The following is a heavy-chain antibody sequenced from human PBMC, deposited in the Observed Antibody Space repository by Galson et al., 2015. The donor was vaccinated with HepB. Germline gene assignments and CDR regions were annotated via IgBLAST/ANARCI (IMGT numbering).Heavy chain of an antibody. D-gene: IGHD2-15*01. CDR3: ARDALGYCSGGSCYGAY. CDR1: GYTFTSYG. CDR2: ISAYNGNT. V-gene: IGHV1-18*01. J-gene: IGHJ4*02. Sequence: SVKVSCKASGYTFTSYGISWVRQAPGQGLEWMGWISAYNGNTNYAQKLQGRVTMTTDTSTSTAYMELRSLRSDDTAVYYCARDALGYCSGGSCYGAYWGQGTLVTVSS.